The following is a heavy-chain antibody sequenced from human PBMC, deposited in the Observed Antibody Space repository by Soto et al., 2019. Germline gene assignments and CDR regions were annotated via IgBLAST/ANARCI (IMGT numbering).Heavy chain of an antibody. CDR1: GYTFTGYY. D-gene: IGHD2-15*01. Sequence: GASVKVSCKASGYTFTGYYMHWVRQAPGQGLEWMGWINPNSGGTNYAQKFQGWVTMTRDTSISTAYMELSRLRSDDTAVYYCARGLRYCSGGSCYKDLDYWGQGTLVTVSS. CDR3: ARGLRYCSGGSCYKDLDY. J-gene: IGHJ4*02. V-gene: IGHV1-2*04. CDR2: INPNSGGT.